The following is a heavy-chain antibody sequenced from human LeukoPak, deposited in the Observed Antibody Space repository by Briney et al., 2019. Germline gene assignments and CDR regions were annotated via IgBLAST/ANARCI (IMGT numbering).Heavy chain of an antibody. J-gene: IGHJ4*02. CDR2: INGRGDTT. CDR3: AKERLTTTCFDY. Sequence: GGSLRLSCAASGFTFGASSTTWVRQAPGRGLEWVSIINGRGDTTYYADSVKGRFTISRDNSKNTLYLQMNSLRAEDTAIYYCAKERLTTTCFDYWGQGTLVTVSS. D-gene: IGHD1-26*01. V-gene: IGHV3-23*01. CDR1: GFTFGASS.